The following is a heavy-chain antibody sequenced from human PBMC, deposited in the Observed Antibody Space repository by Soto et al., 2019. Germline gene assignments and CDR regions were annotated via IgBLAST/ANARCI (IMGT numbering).Heavy chain of an antibody. CDR3: ARLGIAVEDYYYYGMDV. D-gene: IGHD6-19*01. V-gene: IGHV5-10-1*01. CDR2: IDPSDSYT. Sequence: GESLKISCKGSGYSFTSYWISWVRQMPGKGLEWMGRIDPSDSYTNYSPSFQGHVTISADKSISTAYLQWSSLKAPDTAMYYCARLGIAVEDYYYYGMDVWGQGTTVTVSS. CDR1: GYSFTSYW. J-gene: IGHJ6*02.